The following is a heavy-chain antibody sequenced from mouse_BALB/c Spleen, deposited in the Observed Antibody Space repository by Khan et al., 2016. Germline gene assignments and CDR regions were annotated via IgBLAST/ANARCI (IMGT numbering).Heavy chain of an antibody. Sequence: QIQLVQSGPELKKPGETVKISCKASGYTFTNYGMNWVKQAPGKGLKWMGWINTYIGEPTYADDFKGRFAFSLETSASTAYLQINNLKKDDTATYFCARGGDYGGFTYWGQGTLVTVSA. CDR2: INTYIGEP. J-gene: IGHJ3*01. D-gene: IGHD2-13*01. CDR1: GYTFTNYG. V-gene: IGHV9-3-1*01. CDR3: ARGGDYGGFTY.